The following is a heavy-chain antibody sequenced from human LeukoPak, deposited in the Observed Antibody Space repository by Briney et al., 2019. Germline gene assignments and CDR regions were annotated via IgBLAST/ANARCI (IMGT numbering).Heavy chain of an antibody. CDR2: TKNEASGYST. CDR3: VGWMVGGPG. Sequence: GRSLRLSCAASGFTFSDHDMDWVRQAPGKGLEWVGRTKNEASGYSTEYAASVKGRFTISRDHSKTSLYLQMNSLKTEDTAMYYCVGWMVGGPGWGQGPLVTASS. CDR1: GFTFSDHD. D-gene: IGHD1-26*01. V-gene: IGHV3-72*01. J-gene: IGHJ4*02.